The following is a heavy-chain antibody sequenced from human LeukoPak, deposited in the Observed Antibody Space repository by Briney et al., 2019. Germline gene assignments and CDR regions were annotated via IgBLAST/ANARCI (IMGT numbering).Heavy chain of an antibody. D-gene: IGHD3-3*01. Sequence: ASVKVSRKASGGTFSSYTISWVRQAPGQGLEWMGRINPNSGGTNYAQKFQGRVTMTRDTSISTAYMELSRLRSDDTAVYYCARDPPSYDFWSGSYYMDVWGKGTTVTVSS. CDR2: INPNSGGT. J-gene: IGHJ6*03. CDR3: ARDPPSYDFWSGSYYMDV. CDR1: GGTFSSYT. V-gene: IGHV1-2*06.